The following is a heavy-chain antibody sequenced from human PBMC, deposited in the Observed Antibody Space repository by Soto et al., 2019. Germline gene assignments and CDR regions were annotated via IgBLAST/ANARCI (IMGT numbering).Heavy chain of an antibody. Sequence: PGGSLRLSCAASGFTFSSYAMGWVRQAPGKGLEWVSAISGSGGSTYYADSVKGRFTISRDNSKDTLYLQMNSLRAEDTAVYYCAKDLDILTGYYTPRDFYYYYGMDVWGQGTTVTVSS. CDR3: AKDLDILTGYYTPRDFYYYYGMDV. D-gene: IGHD3-9*01. CDR2: ISGSGGST. J-gene: IGHJ6*02. V-gene: IGHV3-23*01. CDR1: GFTFSSYA.